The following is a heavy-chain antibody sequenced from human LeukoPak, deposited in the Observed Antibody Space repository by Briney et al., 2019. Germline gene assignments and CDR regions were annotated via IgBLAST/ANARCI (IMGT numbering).Heavy chain of an antibody. J-gene: IGHJ3*02. CDR1: GASFSSSGDY. CDR3: ARQIALAGEWAFDI. V-gene: IGHV4-39*01. D-gene: IGHD6-19*01. CDR2: ISYGGHT. Sequence: SETLSLTCAVSGASFSSSGDYWIWIRQPPGKGLEWIDSISYGGHTYYSPSLRGRVTISVDTSNNRFSLKLSSVTASDTAVYYCARQIALAGEWAFDIWGQGTMVTVSS.